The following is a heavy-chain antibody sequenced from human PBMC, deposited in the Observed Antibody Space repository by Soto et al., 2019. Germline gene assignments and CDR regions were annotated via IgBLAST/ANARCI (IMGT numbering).Heavy chain of an antibody. CDR1: GFTFSSYA. J-gene: IGHJ6*02. V-gene: IGHV3-30-3*01. CDR2: ISYDGSNK. D-gene: IGHD4-17*01. Sequence: PGGSLRLSCAASGFTFSSYAMHWVRQAPGKGLEWVAVISYDGSNKYYADSVKGRFTISRDNSKNTLYLQMNSLRAEDTAVYYCARDLVDYGDYWGSYYYGMDVWGQGTTVTVSS. CDR3: ARDLVDYGDYWGSYYYGMDV.